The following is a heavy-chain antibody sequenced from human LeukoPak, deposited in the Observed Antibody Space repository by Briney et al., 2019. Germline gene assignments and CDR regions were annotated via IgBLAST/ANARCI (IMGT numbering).Heavy chain of an antibody. D-gene: IGHD6-6*01. Sequence: PGGSLRLSCAASGFTFSSYDMHWVRQATGKGLEWVSAIGTAGDTYYPGSVKGRFTISRENAKNSLYLQMNSLRAGDTAVYYCARGGEQLVSSDPGSFDYWGQGTLVTASS. CDR3: ARGGEQLVSSDPGSFDY. CDR2: IGTAGDT. V-gene: IGHV3-13*01. J-gene: IGHJ4*02. CDR1: GFTFSSYD.